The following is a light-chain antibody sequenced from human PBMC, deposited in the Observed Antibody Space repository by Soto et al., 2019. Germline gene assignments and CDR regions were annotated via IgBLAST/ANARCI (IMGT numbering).Light chain of an antibody. CDR1: QSISTW. CDR3: QQFRT. CDR2: DAS. V-gene: IGKV1-5*01. J-gene: IGKJ1*01. Sequence: DIQMTQSPSSLSASVGDRVTITCRASQSISTWLALYQQKSGTVPKLLIYDASSLESGVPSRFSGSGSGTEFTLTISSLQPDDFATYYCQQFRTFGQGTKVDIK.